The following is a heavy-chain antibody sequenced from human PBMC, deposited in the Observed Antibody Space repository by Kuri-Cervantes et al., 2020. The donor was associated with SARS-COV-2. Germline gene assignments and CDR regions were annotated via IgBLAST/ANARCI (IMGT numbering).Heavy chain of an antibody. J-gene: IGHJ3*02. D-gene: IGHD3-22*01. CDR2: IIPIFGTA. V-gene: IGHV1-69*13. CDR1: GGTFSSYA. Sequence: SVKVSCKASGGTFSSYAISWVRQAPGQGLEWMGGIIPIFGTANYAQKFQGRVTITADESTSTAYMELSSLRSEDTAVYYCANGARDMIVVADDAFDIWGQGTMVTVSS. CDR3: ANGARDMIVVADDAFDI.